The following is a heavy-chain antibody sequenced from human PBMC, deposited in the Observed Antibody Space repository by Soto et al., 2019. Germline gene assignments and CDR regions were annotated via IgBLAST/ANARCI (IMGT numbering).Heavy chain of an antibody. Sequence: QVQLVQSGAEVKKPGSSVKVSCKSSGGTFSSYAISWVRQAPGQGLEWMGGIIPIFGTANYAQKFQGRVTITADESTSTAYMELSSLRSEDTAVYYCARVADDCSGRSCYGYYYGMDVWGQGTTVTVSS. V-gene: IGHV1-69*01. CDR2: IIPIFGTA. CDR1: GGTFSSYA. J-gene: IGHJ6*02. D-gene: IGHD2-15*01. CDR3: ARVADDCSGRSCYGYYYGMDV.